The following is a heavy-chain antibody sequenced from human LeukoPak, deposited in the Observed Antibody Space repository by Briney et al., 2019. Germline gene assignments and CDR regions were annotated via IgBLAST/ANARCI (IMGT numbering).Heavy chain of an antibody. CDR3: ARGDYYDSSGYYGL. D-gene: IGHD3-22*01. CDR2: IKQDGSEK. CDR1: GFTFSSYW. V-gene: IGHV3-7*01. J-gene: IGHJ4*02. Sequence: GGSLRLSCAASGFTFSSYWMSWVRQAPGKGLEWVANIKQDGSEKYYVDSVKGRFTISRDNAKNSLYLQMNSLRAEDTAVYYCARGDYYDSSGYYGLWGQGTLVTVSS.